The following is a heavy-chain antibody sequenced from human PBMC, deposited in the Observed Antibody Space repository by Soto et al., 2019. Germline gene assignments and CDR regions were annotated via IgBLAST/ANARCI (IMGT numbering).Heavy chain of an antibody. V-gene: IGHV4-31*03. J-gene: IGHJ5*02. Sequence: PSETLSLTCTVSGGSISSGGYYWSWIRQHPGKGLEWIGYIYYSGSTYYNPSLKSRVTISVDTSKNQFSLKLSSVTAADTAVYYCARAATRDEKFDTWGQGTLVTVSS. CDR1: GGSISSGGYY. CDR3: ARAATRDEKFDT. CDR2: IYYSGST. D-gene: IGHD1-1*01.